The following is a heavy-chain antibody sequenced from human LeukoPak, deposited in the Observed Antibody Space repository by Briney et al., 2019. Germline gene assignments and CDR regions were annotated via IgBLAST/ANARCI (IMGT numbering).Heavy chain of an antibody. CDR2: TRNKPNSYTT. D-gene: IGHD3-22*01. CDR3: ARVSYYYDNSGYFPDDY. Sequence: GGSLRLSCAASGFTFSDHYMDWVRQAPGKGLEWVGRTRNKPNSYTTEYAASVKGRFTISRDDSKNSLYLQMNSLKTEDTAVYYCARVSYYYDNSGYFPDDYWGQGTLVTVSS. J-gene: IGHJ4*02. CDR1: GFTFSDHY. V-gene: IGHV3-72*01.